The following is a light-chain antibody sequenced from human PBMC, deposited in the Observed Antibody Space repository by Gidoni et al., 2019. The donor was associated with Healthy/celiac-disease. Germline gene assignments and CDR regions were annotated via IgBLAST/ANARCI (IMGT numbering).Light chain of an antibody. CDR2: GAS. CDR3: QQYGSSPLT. V-gene: IGKV3-20*01. Sequence: EIVLTQPPGTLSLSPGERATLSCRASQSVSSSYLAWCQQKPGQAPRLLIYGASSRATGIPDRFSGSGSGTDFTLTISRLEPEDFAVYYCQQYGSSPLTFGGGTKVEIK. CDR1: QSVSSSY. J-gene: IGKJ4*01.